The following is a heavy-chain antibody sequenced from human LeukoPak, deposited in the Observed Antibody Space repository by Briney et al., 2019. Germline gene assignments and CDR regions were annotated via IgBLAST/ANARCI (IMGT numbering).Heavy chain of an antibody. CDR1: GFTFSSYA. D-gene: IGHD3-3*01. CDR3: AKDSGSFDFWSGYWVDY. J-gene: IGHJ4*02. Sequence: GGSLRLSCAASGFTFSSYAMSWVRQAPGKGLEWVSAISGSGGSTYYADSGKGRFTISRDNSKNTLYLQMNSLRAEDTAVYYCAKDSGSFDFWSGYWVDYWGQGTLVTVSS. V-gene: IGHV3-23*01. CDR2: ISGSGGST.